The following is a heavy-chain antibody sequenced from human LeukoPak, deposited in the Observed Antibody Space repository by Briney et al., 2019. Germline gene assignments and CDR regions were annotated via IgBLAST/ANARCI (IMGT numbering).Heavy chain of an antibody. CDR3: ASIAVAGTAFDY. CDR1: GFTFSSYG. CDR2: ISYDGSNK. Sequence: GGSLRLSCAASGFTFSSYGMHWVRQAPGKGLEWVAVISYDGSNKYYADSVKGRFTISRDNSKNTLYLQMNSLRAEDTAVYYCASIAVAGTAFDYWGQGTLVTVSS. J-gene: IGHJ4*02. D-gene: IGHD6-19*01. V-gene: IGHV3-30*03.